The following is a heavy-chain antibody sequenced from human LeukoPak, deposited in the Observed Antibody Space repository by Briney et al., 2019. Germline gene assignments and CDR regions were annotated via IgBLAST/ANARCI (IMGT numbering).Heavy chain of an antibody. Sequence: GGSLRLSCAASGFTFSSYAMSWVRQAPGKGLQWVSAISGSGGSTYYADSVKGRFTISRDNSKNTLYLQMNSLRAEDTAVYYCAKDLYGYVSNWFDPWGQGTLVTVSS. CDR3: AKDLYGYVSNWFDP. D-gene: IGHD5-12*01. CDR1: GFTFSSYA. V-gene: IGHV3-23*01. J-gene: IGHJ5*02. CDR2: ISGSGGST.